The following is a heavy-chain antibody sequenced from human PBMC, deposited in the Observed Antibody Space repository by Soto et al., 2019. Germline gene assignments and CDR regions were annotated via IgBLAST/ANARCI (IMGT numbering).Heavy chain of an antibody. CDR1: GYTFTGYY. Sequence: QVQLVQSGAEVKKPGASVKVSCKASGYTFTGYYMHWVRQAPGQGLAWMGWINPNSGGTNYAEKFQGRVTMTRDTSITTAYMELSRMRSDHTAVYYCARDMVWGSYRYTGVFDYWGQGTLVTVSS. J-gene: IGHJ4*02. V-gene: IGHV1-2*02. CDR3: ARDMVWGSYRYTGVFDY. D-gene: IGHD3-16*02. CDR2: INPNSGGT.